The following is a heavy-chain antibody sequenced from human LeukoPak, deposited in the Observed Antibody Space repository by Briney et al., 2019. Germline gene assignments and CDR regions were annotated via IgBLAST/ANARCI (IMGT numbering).Heavy chain of an antibody. CDR1: GGSLSGYY. D-gene: IGHD6-19*01. CDR2: INHSGST. J-gene: IGHJ4*02. CDR3: ASRIAVTPGNFDY. V-gene: IGHV4-34*01. Sequence: SETLSLTCAVYGGSLSGYYWSWIRQPPGKGLEWIGEINHSGSTNYNPSLKSRVTISVDTSKNQFSLKLSSVTAADTAVYYCASRIAVTPGNFDYWGQGTLVTVSS.